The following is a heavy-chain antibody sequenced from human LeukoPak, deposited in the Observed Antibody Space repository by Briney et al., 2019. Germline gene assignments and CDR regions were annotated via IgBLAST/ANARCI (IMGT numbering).Heavy chain of an antibody. Sequence: GGSLRLSCVDSGFTFSSHWMSWVRQAPGKGLEWVANLKQDGSEKYYLDSVKGRFTISRDNSKNTLYLQMNSLRAEDTAVYYCARDHKGYSYGYRRGYSDYYYMDVWGKGTTVTVSS. CDR3: ARDHKGYSYGYRRGYSDYYYMDV. J-gene: IGHJ6*03. CDR2: LKQDGSEK. D-gene: IGHD5-18*01. V-gene: IGHV3-7*03. CDR1: GFTFSSHW.